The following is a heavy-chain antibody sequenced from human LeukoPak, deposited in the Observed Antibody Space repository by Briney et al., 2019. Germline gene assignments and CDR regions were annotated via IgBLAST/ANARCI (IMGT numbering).Heavy chain of an antibody. J-gene: IGHJ4*02. CDR2: INHSGST. CDR3: ARGYYSGSYYFDY. CDR1: GGSFSGYY. Sequence: SETLSLTCAVYGGSFSGYYWSWIRQPPGKGLEWIGEINHSGSTNYNPSLKSRVTISVDTSKDQFSLKLSSVTAADTAVYYCARGYYSGSYYFDYWGQGTLVTVSS. D-gene: IGHD1-26*01. V-gene: IGHV4-34*01.